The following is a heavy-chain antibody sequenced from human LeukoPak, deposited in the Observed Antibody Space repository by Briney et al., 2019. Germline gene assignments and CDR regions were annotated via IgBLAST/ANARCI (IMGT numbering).Heavy chain of an antibody. CDR3: ARDGYYYDSSGRTHSAFDY. CDR1: GYTFTSYY. J-gene: IGHJ4*02. Sequence: ASVKVSCKASGYTFTSYYMHWVRQAPGQGLEWMGIINPSGGSTSYAQKFQGRVTMTRDMSTSTVYMELSSLRSEDTAVYYCARDGYYYDSSGRTHSAFDYWGQGTLVTVSS. D-gene: IGHD3-22*01. CDR2: INPSGGST. V-gene: IGHV1-46*01.